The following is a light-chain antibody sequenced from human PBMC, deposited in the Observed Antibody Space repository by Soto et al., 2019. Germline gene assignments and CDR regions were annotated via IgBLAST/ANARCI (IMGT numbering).Light chain of an antibody. CDR3: QQTYSTPIT. J-gene: IGKJ5*01. V-gene: IGKV1-5*03. Sequence: DIQMTQSPSTLSAFVGDRVXXXXXASQNISRWLAWYQQKPGKAPKILIYKASSLESGVPSRFSGSGSGTEFTLTISSLQPEDFVTYYCQQTYSTPITFGQGTRLEIK. CDR2: KAS. CDR1: QNISRW.